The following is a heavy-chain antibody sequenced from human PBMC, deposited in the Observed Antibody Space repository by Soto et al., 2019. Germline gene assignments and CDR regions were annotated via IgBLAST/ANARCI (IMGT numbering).Heavy chain of an antibody. J-gene: IGHJ5*02. V-gene: IGHV4-31*03. CDR2: IYYSGST. D-gene: IGHD3-16*01. CDR3: AREGYVSNWFDP. Sequence: PSETLSLTCTVSGGSISSGGYYWSWIRQHPGKGLEWIGYIYYSGSTYYNPSLKSRVTISVDTSKNQFSLKLTSVTAADTAIYFCAREGYVSNWFDPWGQGARVTVCS. CDR1: GGSISSGGYY.